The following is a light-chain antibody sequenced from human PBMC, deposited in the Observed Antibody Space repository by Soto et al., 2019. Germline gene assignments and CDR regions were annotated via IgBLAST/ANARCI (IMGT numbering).Light chain of an antibody. V-gene: IGKV3-11*01. Sequence: EIVLTQSPDTLSLSLGERATLSCRASHNINTYLVWYQQKPDQAPRLLIYDASNRATGIPDRFSGSGSGTDFTLTISSLAPEDFALYYCQQRSSWPRAFGGGTKVEIK. CDR3: QQRSSWPRA. CDR1: HNINTY. CDR2: DAS. J-gene: IGKJ4*01.